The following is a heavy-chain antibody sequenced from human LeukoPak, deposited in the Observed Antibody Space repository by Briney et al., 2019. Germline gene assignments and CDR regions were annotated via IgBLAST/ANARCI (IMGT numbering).Heavy chain of an antibody. CDR2: ISCNSGSI. CDR1: GFTFEDYA. D-gene: IGHD3-10*01. CDR3: ASGRQVDY. V-gene: IGHV3-9*01. Sequence: GRSLRLSCAASGFTFEDYALHGVRQAPGKGLEGGSGISCNSGSIGYADSVKGGFTISRDNAKNYLYMPMNSLRAEDTALYYCASGRQVDYWGQGTLVTVSS. J-gene: IGHJ4*02.